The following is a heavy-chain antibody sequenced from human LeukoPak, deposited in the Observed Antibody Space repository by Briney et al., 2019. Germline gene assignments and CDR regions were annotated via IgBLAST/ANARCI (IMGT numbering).Heavy chain of an antibody. CDR3: AKGSRAGSYYNAFDY. V-gene: IGHV3-30*18. CDR1: GFTFSSYG. CDR2: ISDDGSNK. D-gene: IGHD3-10*01. J-gene: IGHJ4*02. Sequence: GGSLRLSCAASGFTFSSYGMHWVRHAPGKGLEWVAVISDDGSNKYYADSVKGRFTISRDNSKNTLYLQMNSLRAEDTAVYYCAKGSRAGSYYNAFDYWGQGTLVTVSS.